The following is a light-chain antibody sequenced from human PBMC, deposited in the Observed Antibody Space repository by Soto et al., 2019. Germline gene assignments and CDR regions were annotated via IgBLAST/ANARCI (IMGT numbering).Light chain of an antibody. J-gene: IGKJ3*01. CDR1: QSLSSSY. CDR3: QQYGSSPLFT. CDR2: GAS. Sequence: EIVLTQSPGTLSLSPGEGATLSCRASQSLSSSYLAWYQQKPGQAPRLLIYGASGRATGIPDRFSGSGSGTDFTLAISRLEPDDFAVYYFQQYGSSPLFTFGPGTKVDIK. V-gene: IGKV3-20*01.